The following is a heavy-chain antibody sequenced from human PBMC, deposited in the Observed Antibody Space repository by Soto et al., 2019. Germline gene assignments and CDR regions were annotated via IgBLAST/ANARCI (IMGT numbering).Heavy chain of an antibody. V-gene: IGHV3-30-3*01. Sequence: LRLSCAASGFTFSSYAMHWVRQAPGKGLEWVAVISYDGSNKYYADSVKGRFTISRDNSKNTLYLQMNSLRAEDTAVYYCARGLSGSVTTLTYYWGQGTLVTVSS. CDR2: ISYDGSNK. CDR1: GFTFSSYA. J-gene: IGHJ4*02. CDR3: ARGLSGSVTTLTYY. D-gene: IGHD4-17*01.